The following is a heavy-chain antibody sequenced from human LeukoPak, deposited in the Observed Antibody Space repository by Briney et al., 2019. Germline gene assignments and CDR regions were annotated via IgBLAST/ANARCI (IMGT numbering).Heavy chain of an antibody. V-gene: IGHV4-59*01. D-gene: IGHD5-12*01. CDR2: IYYIGMT. Sequence: LGTLSLTCMVTVGSIISYYWSWMRQPLGRGRERVCLIYYIGMTNYNPSLKSRVTISVDTSKNQCSLKLSSVTAADTAVYYCARGYSGYDLFGYYYYGMDVWGQGTTVTVSS. CDR1: VGSIISYY. CDR3: ARGYSGYDLFGYYYYGMDV. J-gene: IGHJ6*02.